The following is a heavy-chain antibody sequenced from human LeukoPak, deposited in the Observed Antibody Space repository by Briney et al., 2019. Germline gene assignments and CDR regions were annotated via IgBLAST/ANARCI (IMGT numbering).Heavy chain of an antibody. CDR2: ISAYNGNT. V-gene: IGHV1-18*01. Sequence: ASVKVSCKASGYTFTSYGISWVRQAPGQGLEWMGWISAYNGNTNYAQKLQGRVTMTTDTSTSTAYMELRSLRSDDTAVYYCARARASACAPGDNYFDYWGQGTLVTVSS. CDR1: GYTFTSYG. J-gene: IGHJ4*02. CDR3: ARARASACAPGDNYFDY. D-gene: IGHD2-15*01.